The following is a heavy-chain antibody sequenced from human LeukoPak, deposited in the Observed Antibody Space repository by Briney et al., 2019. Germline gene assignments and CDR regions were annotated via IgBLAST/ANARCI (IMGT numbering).Heavy chain of an antibody. CDR1: GFTFSSYA. D-gene: IGHD6-19*01. J-gene: IGHJ4*02. V-gene: IGHV3-30-3*01. CDR2: ISYDGSNK. Sequence: LRLSCAASGFTFSSYAMHWVRQAPGKGLEWVAIISYDGSNKYYADSVKGRFTISRDNSKNTLSLQMNSLRAGDTAVYYCAREADSSGWPFDSWGQGTLVIVS. CDR3: AREADSSGWPFDS.